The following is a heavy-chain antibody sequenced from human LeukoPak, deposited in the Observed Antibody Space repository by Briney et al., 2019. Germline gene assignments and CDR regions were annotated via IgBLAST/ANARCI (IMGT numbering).Heavy chain of an antibody. D-gene: IGHD3-22*01. Sequence: GGSLRLSCAASGLTFSSYAMRWVRQAPGKGLEWVSALSGSGSSTYYADSVKGRFTITRDNSNTTKYLQMNSLRAEDTAIYYYASIVVKQTRDCWGQGTLVTVSS. J-gene: IGHJ4*02. CDR2: LSGSGSST. V-gene: IGHV3-23*01. CDR3: ASIVVKQTRDC. CDR1: GLTFSSYA.